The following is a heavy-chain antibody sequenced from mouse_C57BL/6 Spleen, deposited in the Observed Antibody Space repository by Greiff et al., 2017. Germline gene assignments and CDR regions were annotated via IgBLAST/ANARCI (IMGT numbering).Heavy chain of an antibody. Sequence: EVKLVESGGGLVQSGRSLRLSCATSGFTFSDFYMEWVRQAPGKGLEWIAASRNKANDYTTEYSASVKGRFIVSRDTSQSILYLQMNALRAEDTAIYYCARALNFDVWGTGTTVTVSS. CDR2: SRNKANDYTT. CDR3: ARALNFDV. CDR1: GFTFSDFY. V-gene: IGHV7-1*01. J-gene: IGHJ1*03.